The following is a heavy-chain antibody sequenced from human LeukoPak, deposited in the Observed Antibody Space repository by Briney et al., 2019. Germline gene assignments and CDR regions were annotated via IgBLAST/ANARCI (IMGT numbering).Heavy chain of an antibody. CDR1: GYTLTELS. J-gene: IGHJ4*02. D-gene: IGHD1-26*01. V-gene: IGHV1-24*01. Sequence: GASVKVSCKVSGYTLTELSMHWVRQAHGKGLEWMGGFDPEDGETIYAQKFQGRVTMTEDTSTDTAYMELSSLRSEDTAVYYCATPSGSYPRYYFDYWGQGTLVTVSS. CDR2: FDPEDGET. CDR3: ATPSGSYPRYYFDY.